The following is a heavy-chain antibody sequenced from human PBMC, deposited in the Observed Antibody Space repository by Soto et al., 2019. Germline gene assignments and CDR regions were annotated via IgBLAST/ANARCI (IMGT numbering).Heavy chain of an antibody. CDR3: ARGRTVTNYSDNSGYYYYFDY. J-gene: IGHJ4*02. D-gene: IGHD3-22*01. CDR1: GDSISTYY. CDR2: VYYTGST. Sequence: SETLSLTCTVSGDSISTYYWGWIRQPPGKGLEWIGYVYYTGSTNYNPSLKSRVTISADRSKNQFSLKLNSVTAADTAVYYCARGRTVTNYSDNSGYYYYFDYWGQGTLVTVYS. V-gene: IGHV4-59*01.